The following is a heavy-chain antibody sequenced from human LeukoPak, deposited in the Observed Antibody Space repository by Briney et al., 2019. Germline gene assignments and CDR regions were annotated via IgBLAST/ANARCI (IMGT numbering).Heavy chain of an antibody. Sequence: PSQTLSLTCTVSGGSISSGDYYWSWIRQPPGKGLEWIGYIYYSGSTYYNPSLKSRVTISVDTSKNQLSLKLSSVTAADTAVYYCARGAMIVAFDIWGQGTMVTVSS. CDR2: IYYSGST. J-gene: IGHJ3*02. CDR1: GGSISSGDYY. D-gene: IGHD3-22*01. V-gene: IGHV4-30-4*01. CDR3: ARGAMIVAFDI.